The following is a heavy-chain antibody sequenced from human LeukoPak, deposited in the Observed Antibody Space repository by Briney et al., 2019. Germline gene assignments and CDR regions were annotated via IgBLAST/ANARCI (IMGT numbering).Heavy chain of an antibody. CDR3: AIPFYDSSGYYYVSDY. V-gene: IGHV1-69*13. J-gene: IGHJ4*02. CDR2: IIPIFGTA. D-gene: IGHD3-22*01. CDR1: GGTFSSYA. Sequence: ASVKVSCKASGGTFSSYAISWVRQAPGQGLEWMGGIIPIFGTANYAQKFQGRVTITADESTSTAYMELSSLRSEDTAVYYCAIPFYDSSGYYYVSDYWGREPWSPSPQ.